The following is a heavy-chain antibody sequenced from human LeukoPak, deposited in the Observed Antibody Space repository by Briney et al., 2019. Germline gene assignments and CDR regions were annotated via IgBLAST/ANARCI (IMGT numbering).Heavy chain of an antibody. Sequence: GGSLRLSCAASGFSFRSHGMNWVRQAPGKGLEWVSGISPRGDITYYKDSVRGRFTISRDNSKNTLYLQMNSLRAEDTAVYYCTKAQDCSGISCYNRGVSSYWGQGTQVTVSS. V-gene: IGHV3-23*01. CDR2: ISPRGDIT. CDR3: TKAQDCSGISCYNRGVSSY. CDR1: GFSFRSHG. D-gene: IGHD2-2*01. J-gene: IGHJ4*02.